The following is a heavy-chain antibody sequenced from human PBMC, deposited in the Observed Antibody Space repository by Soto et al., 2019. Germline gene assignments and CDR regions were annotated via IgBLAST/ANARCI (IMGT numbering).Heavy chain of an antibody. V-gene: IGHV1-18*01. Sequence: ASVKVSCKASGYTFTSYGISWVRQAPGQGLEWMGWISAYNGNTNYAQKFQGRVTMTTDTSTSTAYMELRSLRSDDTAVYYCARLYHAIEPLAGRLDWFDPWGQGTLVTVSS. CDR1: GYTFTSYG. J-gene: IGHJ5*02. CDR3: ARLYHAIEPLAGRLDWFDP. CDR2: ISAYNGNT. D-gene: IGHD6-19*01.